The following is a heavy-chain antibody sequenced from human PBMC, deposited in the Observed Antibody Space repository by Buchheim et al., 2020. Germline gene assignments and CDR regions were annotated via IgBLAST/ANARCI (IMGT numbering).Heavy chain of an antibody. CDR1: GGSISSGDYY. J-gene: IGHJ6*02. CDR2: IYYSGST. V-gene: IGHV4-30-4*01. CDR3: AILRPVVTNYYGMDV. Sequence: QVQLQESGPGLVKPSQTLSLTCTVSGGSISSGDYYWSWIRQPPGKGLEWIGYIYYSGSTYYNPSLKSRVTISVDTSRNQFSLKLNSVTAADAAVYYCAILRPVVTNYYGMDVWGQGTT. D-gene: IGHD4-23*01.